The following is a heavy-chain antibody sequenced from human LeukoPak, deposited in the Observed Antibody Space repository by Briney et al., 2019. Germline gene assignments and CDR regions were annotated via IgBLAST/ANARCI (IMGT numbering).Heavy chain of an antibody. Sequence: SETLSLTCAVYGGSFIGYYWSWIRQPPGKGLEWIGEINHSGSTNYNPSLKSRVTISVDTSKNQFSLKLSSVSAADTAVYYCASGRPKYYYDSSGYYYPRWGQGTLVTVSS. D-gene: IGHD3-22*01. J-gene: IGHJ4*02. CDR3: ASGRPKYYYDSSGYYYPR. CDR2: INHSGST. V-gene: IGHV4-34*01. CDR1: GGSFIGYY.